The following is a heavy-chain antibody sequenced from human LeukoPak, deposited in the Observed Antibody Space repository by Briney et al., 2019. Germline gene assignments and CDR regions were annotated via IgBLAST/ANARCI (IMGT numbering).Heavy chain of an antibody. CDR2: ISSSSSHI. CDR3: ARISGYDNFYHYYNMDV. V-gene: IGHV3-21*01. D-gene: IGHD5-12*01. CDR1: GFTFNTYS. Sequence: PGGSLRLSCAASGFTFNTYSMNWVRQAPGKGLEWVSCISSSSSHIYYADSVEGRFTISRDNAKKSLYLQMNSLRAEDTAVYYCARISGYDNFYHYYNMDVWGKGTTVTISS. J-gene: IGHJ6*03.